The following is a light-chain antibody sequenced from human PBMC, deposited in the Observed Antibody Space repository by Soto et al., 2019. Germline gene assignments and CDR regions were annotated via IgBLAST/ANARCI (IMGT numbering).Light chain of an antibody. Sequence: DIQMTQSPSTLSASVGDRVTITCRASQSISTWLAWYQQKQGKAPKLLIYDASSLESGVPSRFSGSGSGTEFTLTISSLQPDDFATYYCQQYNRYLFTFGPGTKVDLK. J-gene: IGKJ3*01. CDR2: DAS. CDR1: QSISTW. CDR3: QQYNRYLFT. V-gene: IGKV1-5*01.